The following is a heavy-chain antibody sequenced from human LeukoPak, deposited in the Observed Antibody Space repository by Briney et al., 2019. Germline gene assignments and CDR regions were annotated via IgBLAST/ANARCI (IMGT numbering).Heavy chain of an antibody. D-gene: IGHD3-22*01. CDR3: ASMGYDTYYYDSSGYTFPDY. CDR2: IYHSGST. J-gene: IGHJ4*02. CDR1: GGSISSGGYY. Sequence: TLSLTCTVSGGSISSGGYYWSWIRQHPGKGLEWIGYIYHSGSTYHNPSLKSRVTISVDRSKNQFSLKLCSVTAADTAVYYCASMGYDTYYYDSSGYTFPDYWGQGTLVTVSS. V-gene: IGHV4-31*03.